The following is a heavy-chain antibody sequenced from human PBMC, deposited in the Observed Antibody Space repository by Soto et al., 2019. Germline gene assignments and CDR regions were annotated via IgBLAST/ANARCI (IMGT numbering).Heavy chain of an antibody. CDR2: IIPIFGTI. V-gene: IGHV1-69*12. D-gene: IGHD2-2*01. CDR1: VSTFDSNA. Sequence: QVQLVQSGTEVRKPGSSVKVSCKAPVSTFDSNAISWVRLAPGQGLEWMGGIIPIFGTINNAQKFQDRVTITADESANIVYMELSSLRSEDTAIYYCAREGLTFGPGAVGGAFDIWGQGTLVTVSS. J-gene: IGHJ3*02. CDR3: AREGLTFGPGAVGGAFDI.